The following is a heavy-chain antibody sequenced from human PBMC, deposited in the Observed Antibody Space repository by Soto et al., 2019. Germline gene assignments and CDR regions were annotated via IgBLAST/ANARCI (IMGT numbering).Heavy chain of an antibody. CDR2: SNPNSGGT. Sequence: GASVKVSWKASGYALTCYYMHWVRHAPGPGLEWMGWSNPNSGGTNYAQKFPGRVTMTRDTSISTAYMELSRLRSRDTAVYYCERDLDIAASGTPSGDGGQGTLLTVSA. J-gene: IGHJ4*02. V-gene: IGHV1-2*02. D-gene: IGHD6-13*01. CDR1: GYALTCYY. CDR3: ERDLDIAASGTPSGD.